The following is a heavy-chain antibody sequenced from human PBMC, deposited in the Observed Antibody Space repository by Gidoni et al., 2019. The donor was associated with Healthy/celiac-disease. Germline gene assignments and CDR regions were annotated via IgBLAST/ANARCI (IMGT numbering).Heavy chain of an antibody. D-gene: IGHD3-10*01. CDR3: AKNPRIITMVRGAGNGWFDP. CDR1: GFTFSSYA. CDR2: ISGSGGST. J-gene: IGHJ5*02. Sequence: EVQLLESGGGLVQPGGSLRLSCAASGFTFSSYAMSWVRQAPGKGLEWVSAISGSGGSTYYADAVKGRFTISRDNSKNTLYLQMNSLRAEDTAVYYCAKNPRIITMVRGAGNGWFDPWGQGTLVTVSS. V-gene: IGHV3-23*01.